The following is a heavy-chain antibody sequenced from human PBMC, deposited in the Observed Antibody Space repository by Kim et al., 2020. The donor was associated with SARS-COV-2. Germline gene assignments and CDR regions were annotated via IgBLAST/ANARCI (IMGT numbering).Heavy chain of an antibody. CDR2: ISSSGGTI. J-gene: IGHJ4*02. Sequence: GGSLRLSCAGSGFSFSSYSMNWVRRAPGKGLEWVSYISSSGGTIYYAESVQGRFTISRDNARNSLYLQMNSLRDEDTAVYYCARGGIAAAWGDYWGQGTLVTVSS. CDR3: ARGGIAAAWGDY. CDR1: GFSFSSYS. D-gene: IGHD6-13*01. V-gene: IGHV3-48*02.